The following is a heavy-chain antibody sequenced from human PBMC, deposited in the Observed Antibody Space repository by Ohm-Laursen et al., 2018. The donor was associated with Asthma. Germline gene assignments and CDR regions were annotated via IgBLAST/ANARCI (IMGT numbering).Heavy chain of an antibody. D-gene: IGHD3-9*01. V-gene: IGHV1-8*01. CDR2: MNPNSGNT. J-gene: IGHJ6*02. CDR3: ARGNGVLTGYYYYYYGMDV. CDR1: GYTFTSYA. Sequence: GSSVKVSCKASGYTFTSYAINWVRQATGQGLEWMGWMNPNSGNTGYAQKFQGRVTMTRNTSISTAYMELSSLRSEDAAVYYCARGNGVLTGYYYYYYGMDVWGQGTTVTVSS.